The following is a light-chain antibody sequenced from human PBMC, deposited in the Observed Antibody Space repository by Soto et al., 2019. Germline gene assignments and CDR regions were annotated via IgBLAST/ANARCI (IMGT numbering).Light chain of an antibody. J-gene: IGKJ1*01. V-gene: IGKV3-20*01. CDR1: QTVTSTF. Sequence: EIVLTQSPGTLSLSPGERATLSCRASQTVTSTFLAWYQQKPGQAPRLLIYGASRRATGIPDRFSGSGSGTNFTLTITRLEPEDFALYYCHQYDSSRTFGQGTKVE. CDR3: HQYDSSRT. CDR2: GAS.